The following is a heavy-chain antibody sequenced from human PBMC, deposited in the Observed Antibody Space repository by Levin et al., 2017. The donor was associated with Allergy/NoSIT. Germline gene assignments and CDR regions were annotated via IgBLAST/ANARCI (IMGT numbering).Heavy chain of an antibody. V-gene: IGHV3-48*01. CDR1: GFTFSTYS. CDR3: ARESIPYSSRYYGMDV. D-gene: IGHD6-13*01. Sequence: QPGGSLRLSCAASGFTFSTYSMNWVRQAPGKGLEWVSYISGSSNGIYYADSVKGRFTISRDNAKKSLYLQMNSLRAEDTAVYYCARESIPYSSRYYGMDVWGQGTTVTVSS. CDR2: ISGSSNGI. J-gene: IGHJ6*02.